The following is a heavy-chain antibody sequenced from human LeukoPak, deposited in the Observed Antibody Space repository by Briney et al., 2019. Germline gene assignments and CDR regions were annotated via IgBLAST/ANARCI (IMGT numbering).Heavy chain of an antibody. CDR3: ERVSYYYIAV. CDR2: ITISGTTI. CDR1: GFTFSTYN. V-gene: IGHV3-48*02. J-gene: IGHJ6*03. Sequence: GGSLRLSCAASGFTFSTYNMNWVRQAPGKGLEWVSYITISGTTIYYADSVKGRFTISRDNAKNSLYLQMNSLRDEDTAVYYCERVSYYYIAVWGKGTTVTVSS.